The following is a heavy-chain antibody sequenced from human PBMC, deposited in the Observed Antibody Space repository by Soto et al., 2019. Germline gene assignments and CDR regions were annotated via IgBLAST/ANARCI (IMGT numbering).Heavy chain of an antibody. D-gene: IGHD6-13*01. V-gene: IGHV3-21*01. CDR3: ARGRVYGSSWYGDYYYGMDV. Sequence: VGSLRLSCAASGFTFSSYSMNWVRQAPGKGLEWVSSISSSSSYIYYADSVKGRFTISRDNAKNSLYLQMNSLRAEDTAVYYCARGRVYGSSWYGDYYYGMDVWGQGTTVTVSS. CDR1: GFTFSSYS. J-gene: IGHJ6*02. CDR2: ISSSSSYI.